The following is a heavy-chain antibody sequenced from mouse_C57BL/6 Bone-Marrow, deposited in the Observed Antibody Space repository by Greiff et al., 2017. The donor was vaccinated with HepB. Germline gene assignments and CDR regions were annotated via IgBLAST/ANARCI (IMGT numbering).Heavy chain of an antibody. CDR1: GYTFTSYW. CDR2: IDPSDSYT. V-gene: IGHV1-50*01. J-gene: IGHJ3*01. Sequence: QVQLQQPGAELVKPGASVKLSCKASGYTFTSYWMQWVKQRPGQGLEWIGEIDPSDSYTNYNQKFKGKATLTVDTSSSTPSMQLSRLTSADSAVYYCASTAGLGPFAYWGQGTLVTVSA. D-gene: IGHD4-1*01. CDR3: ASTAGLGPFAY.